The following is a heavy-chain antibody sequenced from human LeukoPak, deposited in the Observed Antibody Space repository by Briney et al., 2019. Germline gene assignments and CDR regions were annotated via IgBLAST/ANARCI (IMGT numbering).Heavy chain of an antibody. J-gene: IGHJ4*02. CDR3: ARDSYYYDSSGYYPY. D-gene: IGHD3-22*01. CDR1: GFTFDDYG. CDR2: INWNGGST. Sequence: GGSLRLSCAASGFTFDDYGMSWVRQAPGKGLEWVSGINWNGGSTGYADSVKGRFTISRDNAKNSLYLQMNSLRAEDTALYYSARDSYYYDSSGYYPYWGQGTLVTVSS. V-gene: IGHV3-20*04.